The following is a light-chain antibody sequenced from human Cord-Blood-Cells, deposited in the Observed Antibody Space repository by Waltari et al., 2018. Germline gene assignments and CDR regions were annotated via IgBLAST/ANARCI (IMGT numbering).Light chain of an antibody. Sequence: QSALTQPASVSGSPGQSITISCTGTSSDVGGYNYVSWYQQNPGKAPKLMSYDVSNRPSGVSNRFSVSKSGNTASLTISGLQAEDEADYYCSSYTSSSTLVFGGGTKLTVL. CDR1: SSDVGGYNY. CDR3: SSYTSSSTLV. V-gene: IGLV2-14*01. J-gene: IGLJ2*01. CDR2: DVS.